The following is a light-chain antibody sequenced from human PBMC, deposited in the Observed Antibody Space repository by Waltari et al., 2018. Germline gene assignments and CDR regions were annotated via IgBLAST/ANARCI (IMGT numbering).Light chain of an antibody. V-gene: IGKV1-39*01. CDR3: QQSFSTLYT. Sequence: DIRMTQSPSSLSASVGDRVTITCRASQGIITYLNWYQQKPGKAPMLLIHAASSLESGVPSRFSGSGSGTDFTLTISSLQPEDFATYYCQQSFSTLYTFGQGTKVEIK. J-gene: IGKJ2*01. CDR1: QGIITY. CDR2: AAS.